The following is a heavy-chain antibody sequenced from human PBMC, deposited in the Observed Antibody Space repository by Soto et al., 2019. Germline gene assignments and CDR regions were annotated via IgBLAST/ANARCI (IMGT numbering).Heavy chain of an antibody. Sequence: VGSLRLSCAASGLTFSSYWMHWVRQAPGKGLVWVSHINSDGSSTNDADFVKGRFTISRDNYQNILYLQMHSLRVEDTAVYYCARGPSGDYDTSWFDPWGQGTLVTVSS. J-gene: IGHJ5*02. V-gene: IGHV3-74*01. CDR2: INSDGSST. CDR1: GLTFSSYW. CDR3: ARGPSGDYDTSWFDP. D-gene: IGHD4-17*01.